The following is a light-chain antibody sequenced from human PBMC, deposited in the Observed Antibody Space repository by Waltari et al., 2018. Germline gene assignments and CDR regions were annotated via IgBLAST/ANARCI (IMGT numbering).Light chain of an antibody. CDR3: QQYYSTLRRT. CDR2: WAS. Sequence: DIVMTQSPDSLAVSLGERATINCKSSQSVLYSSNNKNYLAWYQQKPGQPPKLLMYWASTRESGVPDRFSGSGSGTDFTLTISSLQAEDVAVYYCQQYYSTLRRTFGQGTKVEIK. CDR1: QSVLYSSNNKNY. J-gene: IGKJ1*01. V-gene: IGKV4-1*01.